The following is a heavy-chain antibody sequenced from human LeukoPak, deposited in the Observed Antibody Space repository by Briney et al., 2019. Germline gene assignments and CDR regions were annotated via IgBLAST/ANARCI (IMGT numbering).Heavy chain of an antibody. Sequence: ASVKVSCKASGYTFTGYYMHWVRQAPGQGLEWMGWINPDSGDTKYAQKFQGRVTMTRDTSISTAYMELRRLRSDDTAVYFCARDRDYNILTGDPNNWFDPWGQGTLVTVSS. J-gene: IGHJ5*02. CDR1: GYTFTGYY. V-gene: IGHV1-2*02. D-gene: IGHD3-9*01. CDR3: ARDRDYNILTGDPNNWFDP. CDR2: INPDSGDT.